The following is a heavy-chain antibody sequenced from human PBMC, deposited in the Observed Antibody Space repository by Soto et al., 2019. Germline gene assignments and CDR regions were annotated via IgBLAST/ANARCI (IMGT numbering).Heavy chain of an antibody. CDR3: AKGVSDYVWGSYRYGYYFDY. D-gene: IGHD3-16*02. CDR2: ISGSGGST. J-gene: IGHJ4*02. V-gene: IGHV3-23*01. CDR1: GFTFSSYA. Sequence: EVQLLESGGGLVQPGGSLRLSCAASGFTFSSYAMSWVRQAPGKGLEWVSAISGSGGSTYYADSVKGRFTISRDNSKNTLYLQMNSLRAEDTAVYYCAKGVSDYVWGSYRYGYYFDYWGQGPLVTVSS.